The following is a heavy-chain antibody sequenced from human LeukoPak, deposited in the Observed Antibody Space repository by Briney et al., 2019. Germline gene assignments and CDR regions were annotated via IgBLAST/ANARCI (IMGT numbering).Heavy chain of an antibody. D-gene: IGHD6-6*01. Sequence: ASVKVSCKASGYTFTSHDINWVRQATGQGLEWMGWISAYNGNTNYAQKLQGRVTMTTDTSTSTAYMELRSLRSDDTAVYYCARAHRRYSSSAYFDYWGQGTLVTVSS. CDR2: ISAYNGNT. CDR1: GYTFTSHD. J-gene: IGHJ4*02. CDR3: ARAHRRYSSSAYFDY. V-gene: IGHV1-18*01.